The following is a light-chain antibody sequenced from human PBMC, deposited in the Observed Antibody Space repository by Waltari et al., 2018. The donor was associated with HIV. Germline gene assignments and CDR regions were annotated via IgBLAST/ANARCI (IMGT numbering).Light chain of an antibody. CDR1: QAISTN. J-gene: IGKJ1*01. V-gene: IGKV1-39*01. CDR3: QHSRT. CDR2: AAS. Sequence: DIQMTQSSSYVSASVVDRVTITCRTSQAISTNLNWYQHKPGKAPKLLIYAASSLQSGVPWRFSGGGSGTDFTLTITSLQPEDFTTYYCQHSRTFGQGTKVE.